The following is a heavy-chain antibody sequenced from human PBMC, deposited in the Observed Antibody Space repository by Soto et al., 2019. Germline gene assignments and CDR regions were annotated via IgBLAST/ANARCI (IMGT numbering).Heavy chain of an antibody. J-gene: IGHJ3*02. CDR2: ISAYNGKT. V-gene: IGHV1-18*01. Sequence: ASVKVSCKASGYTFTTTYITWVRQAPGQGLEWMGWISAYNGKTKYARNLEGRVTMTTDTSTSTAYMELSSLRSEDTAVYYCARGEILTNAFDIWGQ. D-gene: IGHD3-9*01. CDR1: GYTFTTTY. CDR3: ARGEILTNAFDI.